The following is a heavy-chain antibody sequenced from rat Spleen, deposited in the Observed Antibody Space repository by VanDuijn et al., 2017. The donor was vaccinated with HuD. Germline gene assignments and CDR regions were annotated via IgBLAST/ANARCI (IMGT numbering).Heavy chain of an antibody. Sequence: EVQLQESGPGLVKPSQSLSLTCSVTNYSITSDYWGWIRKFPGSKMEWIGHISYSGSSSYSPSLKGRISITRDISKNQVFLQLNSVTTEDKAIYFGARSDGTHYYLPFIYWGQGTQVTVSS. CDR3: ARSDGTHYYLPFIY. D-gene: IGHD1-12*02. CDR2: ISYSGSS. V-gene: IGHV3-1*01. CDR1: NYSITSDY. J-gene: IGHJ3*01.